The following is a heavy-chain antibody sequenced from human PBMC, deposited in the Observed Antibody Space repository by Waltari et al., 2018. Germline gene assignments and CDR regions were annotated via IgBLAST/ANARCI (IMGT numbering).Heavy chain of an antibody. J-gene: IGHJ3*01. CDR3: AGSVRAGADAFDV. V-gene: IGHV3-23*04. CDR1: GFTFSAFP. D-gene: IGHD6-19*01. Sequence: EEQLVESGGGLVQPGGSLRLSCVASGFTFSAFPLSWVRQAPGKGLEWVSGISQIATNTAYADSVKVRFTVSIDNSKNTVYLQMNRLADDDTAIYFCAGSVRAGADAFDVWGQGTVVTVSS. CDR2: ISQIATNT.